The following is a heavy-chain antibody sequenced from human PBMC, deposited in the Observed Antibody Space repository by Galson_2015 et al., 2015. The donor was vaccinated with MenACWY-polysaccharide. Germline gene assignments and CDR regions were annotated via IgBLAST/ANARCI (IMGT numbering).Heavy chain of an antibody. Sequence: SLRLSCAASGFTFSSYAISWVRQAPGQGLEWVSTISASGGTTHYADAVKGQFVISRDASKSTLYLQLNSLRAGDTATYYCAKATCGSTSCYGFDHWGQGTPVTVSS. D-gene: IGHD2-2*01. J-gene: IGHJ4*02. CDR3: AKATCGSTSCYGFDH. CDR2: ISASGGTT. CDR1: GFTFSSYA. V-gene: IGHV3-23*01.